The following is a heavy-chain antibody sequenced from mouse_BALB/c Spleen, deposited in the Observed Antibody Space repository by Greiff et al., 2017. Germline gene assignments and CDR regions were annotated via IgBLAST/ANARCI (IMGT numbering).Heavy chain of an antibody. V-gene: IGHV1-80*01. D-gene: IGHD1-1*01. CDR1: GYAFSSYW. Sequence: QVQLQQSGAELVRPGSSVKISCKASGYAFSSYWMNWVKQRPGQGLEWIGQIYPGDGDTNYNGKFKGKATLTADKSSSTAYMQLSSLTSEDSAVYYCARITTGYYAMDYWGQGTSVTVSS. CDR2: IYPGDGDT. J-gene: IGHJ4*01. CDR3: ARITTGYYAMDY.